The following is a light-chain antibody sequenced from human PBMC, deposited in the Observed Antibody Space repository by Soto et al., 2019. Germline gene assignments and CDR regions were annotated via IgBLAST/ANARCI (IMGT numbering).Light chain of an antibody. CDR1: SSNIGAGYD. CDR2: LNN. J-gene: IGLJ3*02. CDR3: QSYDSSLSAWV. V-gene: IGLV1-40*01. Sequence: QSALTQPPSVSGAPGQRVTISCTGSSSNIGAGYDVHWYQQIPGTAPKLLIYLNNNRPSGVPDRFSGSKSGTSASLAITGLQADDEADYYCQSYDSSLSAWVFGGGTKLTVL.